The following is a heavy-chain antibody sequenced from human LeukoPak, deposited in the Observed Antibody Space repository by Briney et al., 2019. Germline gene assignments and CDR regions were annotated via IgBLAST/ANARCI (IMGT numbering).Heavy chain of an antibody. CDR1: GFTFSSYW. Sequence: GGSLRLSCAASGFTFSSYWMSWVRQAPGKGLEWVSVIYSGGSTYYADSVKGRFTISRDNSKNTLYLQMNSLRAEDTAVYYCARGGLRDPLFYWGQGTLVTVSS. D-gene: IGHD5-12*01. CDR3: ARGGLRDPLFY. J-gene: IGHJ4*02. V-gene: IGHV3-53*01. CDR2: IYSGGST.